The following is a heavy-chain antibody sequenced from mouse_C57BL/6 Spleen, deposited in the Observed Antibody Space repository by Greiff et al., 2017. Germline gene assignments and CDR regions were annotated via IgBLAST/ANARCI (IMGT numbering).Heavy chain of an antibody. CDR2: IDPSDSYT. CDR1: GYTFTSYW. J-gene: IGHJ1*03. CDR3: ARGDGSSYGDWYFYV. V-gene: IGHV1-50*01. Sequence: QVQLQQPGAELVKPGASVKLSCKASGYTFTSYWMQWVKQRPGPGLEWIGEIDPSDSYTNYNQKFKGKATLTVDTSSSTAYMQLSSLTSEDSAVYYCARGDGSSYGDWYFYVWGTGTTVTVAS. D-gene: IGHD1-1*01.